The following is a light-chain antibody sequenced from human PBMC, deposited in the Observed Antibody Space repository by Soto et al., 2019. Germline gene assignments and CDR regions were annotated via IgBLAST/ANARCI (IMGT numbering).Light chain of an antibody. V-gene: IGKV3-15*01. CDR3: QQYNNWPWT. J-gene: IGKJ1*01. CDR2: GAS. Sequence: EIVLTQSPGTLSLSPGERATLSCRASQSVSTRSLAWYQQKPGQAPRLLIHGASTRAPGFPARFSGSGSGTDFTLTISSLQSEDFAVYYCQQYNNWPWTFGQGTKVDIK. CDR1: QSVSTRS.